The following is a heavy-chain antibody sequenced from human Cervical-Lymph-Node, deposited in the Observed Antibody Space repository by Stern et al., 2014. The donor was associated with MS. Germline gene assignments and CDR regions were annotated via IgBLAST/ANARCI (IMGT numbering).Heavy chain of an antibody. CDR2: IIPIFGTA. Sequence: VQLVQSGAEVKKPGSSVKVSCKASGGTFSSYGISWVRQAPGQGLEWMGGIIPIFGTANYAQKFQGRVTITADESTSTAYMELSSLRSEDTAVYYCARERYCTNGVCSWIAVAGLGYWGQGTLVTVSS. J-gene: IGHJ4*02. CDR1: GGTFSSYG. V-gene: IGHV1-69*01. D-gene: IGHD2-8*01. CDR3: ARERYCTNGVCSWIAVAGLGY.